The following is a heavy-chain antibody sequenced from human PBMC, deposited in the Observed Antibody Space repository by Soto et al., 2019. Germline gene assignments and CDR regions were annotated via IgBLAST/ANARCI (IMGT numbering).Heavy chain of an antibody. V-gene: IGHV4-34*01. CDR1: GGSFSGYY. Sequence: PSKTLSLTCAVYGGSFSGYYWSWIRQPPGKGLEWIGEINHSGSTNYNPSLKSRVTISVDTSKNQFSLKLSSVTAADTAVYYCVRWVKVGTMVRGAPYYSYCGMDVWGQGTSVTVSS. J-gene: IGHJ6*02. CDR2: INHSGST. D-gene: IGHD3-10*01. CDR3: VRWVKVGTMVRGAPYYSYCGMDV.